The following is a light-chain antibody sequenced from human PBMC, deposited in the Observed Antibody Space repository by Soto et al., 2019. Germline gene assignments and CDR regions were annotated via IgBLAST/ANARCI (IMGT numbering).Light chain of an antibody. CDR3: QQYNKWLWT. CDR2: GAS. V-gene: IGKV3-15*01. J-gene: IGKJ1*01. Sequence: EIVMTQAPATLSVSPGERATLSCRASQSVSSNLAWYQQKPGQTPRLLIYGASTRATGTPARFSGSRSGTEFILTISSLQSEDFATYYCQQYNKWLWTFGQGTKVEI. CDR1: QSVSSN.